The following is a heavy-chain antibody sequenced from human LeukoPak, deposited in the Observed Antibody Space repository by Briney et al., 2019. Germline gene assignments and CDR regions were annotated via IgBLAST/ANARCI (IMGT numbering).Heavy chain of an antibody. V-gene: IGHV3-23*01. J-gene: IGHJ4*02. Sequence: PGGSLRLSCAASGFTFISYAMGWVRQAPGKGLEWVSVVRTGGTTEYTDSVKGRFTMSRDDSKNTLYLQMNNLRAEDTAVYYGVRSGNYAPSEEWGQGTLVTVSS. CDR2: VRTGGTT. D-gene: IGHD3-10*01. CDR3: VRSGNYAPSEE. CDR1: GFTFISYA.